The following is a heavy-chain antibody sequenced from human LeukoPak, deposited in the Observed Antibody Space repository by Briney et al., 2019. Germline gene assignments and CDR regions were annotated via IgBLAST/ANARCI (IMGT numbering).Heavy chain of an antibody. CDR1: GFTFSSYS. CDR2: ISSSGSTI. V-gene: IGHV3-48*04. J-gene: IGHJ4*02. CDR3: AKGGYSYGPTDY. Sequence: GGSLRLSCAASGFTFSSYSMNWVRQAPGKGLEWVSYISSSGSTIYYADSVKGRFTISRDNAKNSLYLQMNSLRAEDTAVYYCAKGGYSYGPTDYWGQGTLVTVSS. D-gene: IGHD5-18*01.